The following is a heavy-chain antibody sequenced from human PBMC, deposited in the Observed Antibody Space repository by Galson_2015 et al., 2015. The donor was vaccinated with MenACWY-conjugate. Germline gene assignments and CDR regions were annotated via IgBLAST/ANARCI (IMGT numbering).Heavy chain of an antibody. CDR2: ISYSGVNE. J-gene: IGHJ3*01. D-gene: IGHD3-10*01. CDR1: GFPFSTYG. CDR3: ARAADGAMVLPVDVFDL. Sequence: SLILSCAASGFPFSTYGMHWVRQAPGLGLEWVATISYSGVNEYYADSVKGRFTVSRDNSNNTMYLQMSSLRAEDTAVYFCARAADGAMVLPVDVFDLWGQGTLVTVSS. V-gene: IGHV3-30*03.